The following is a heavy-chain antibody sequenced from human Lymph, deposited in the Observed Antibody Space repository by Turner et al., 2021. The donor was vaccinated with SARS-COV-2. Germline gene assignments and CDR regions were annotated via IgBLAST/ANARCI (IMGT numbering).Heavy chain of an antibody. CDR2: ISGSGAST. V-gene: IGHV3-23*01. J-gene: IGHJ5*02. Sequence: EVQLLESGGGLVQPGGSLRLSGAASGFTFSSYTMSWVRQAPGKGLEWVSAISGSGASTYYADSVKGRFTISRDNSKNTLYLQMNSLRVEDTAVYYCAKDGYDGIYCGGGSCYSGWFDPWGQGTLVTVSS. CDR3: AKDGYDGIYCGGGSCYSGWFDP. D-gene: IGHD2-15*01. CDR1: GFTFSSYT.